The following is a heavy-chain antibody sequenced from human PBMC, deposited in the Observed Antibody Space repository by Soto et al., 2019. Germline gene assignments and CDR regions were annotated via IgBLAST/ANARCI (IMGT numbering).Heavy chain of an antibody. CDR3: ARVAVAGTRFYY. CDR1: GGSISSINW. Sequence: QVQLQESGPGLVKPSGTLSLTCAVSGGSISSINWWSWVRQPPGKGLEWIGEIYHSGSTNYNPSLKSRVTISVAKSKNKCSLKLSSVTAADTAVYYCARVAVAGTRFYYWGQGTLVTVSS. CDR2: IYHSGST. J-gene: IGHJ4*02. D-gene: IGHD6-19*01. V-gene: IGHV4-4*02.